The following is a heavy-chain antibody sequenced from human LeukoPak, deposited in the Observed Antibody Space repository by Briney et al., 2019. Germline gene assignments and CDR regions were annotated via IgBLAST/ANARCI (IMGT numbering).Heavy chain of an antibody. Sequence: PGGSLRLSCVVSGFNFRSHWMNWVRQAPGKGLEWVAVISYDGSNKYYAGFVKGRFTISRDNSKNTLSLQMNGLIPEDTAVYYCAKSVASDAYWGQGTLVTVSS. J-gene: IGHJ4*02. CDR1: GFNFRSHW. V-gene: IGHV3-30*18. D-gene: IGHD5-12*01. CDR2: ISYDGSNK. CDR3: AKSVASDAY.